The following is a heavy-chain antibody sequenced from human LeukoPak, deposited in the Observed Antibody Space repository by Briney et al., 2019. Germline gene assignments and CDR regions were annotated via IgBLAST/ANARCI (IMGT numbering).Heavy chain of an antibody. CDR1: GFTFSSYA. V-gene: IGHV3-64*01. CDR2: ISSNGGST. J-gene: IGHJ5*02. CDR3: ARRVIAAANNWFDP. D-gene: IGHD6-13*01. Sequence: PGGPLRLSCAASGFTFSSYAMHWVRQAPGKGLEYVSAISSNGGSTYYANSVKGRFTISRDNSKNTLYLQMGSLRAEDMAVYYCARRVIAAANNWFDPWGQGTLVTVSS.